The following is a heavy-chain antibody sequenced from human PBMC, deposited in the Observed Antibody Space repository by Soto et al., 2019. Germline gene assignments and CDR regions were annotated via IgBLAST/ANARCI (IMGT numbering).Heavy chain of an antibody. CDR2: ISGSADST. CDR3: AGPIFASGP. CDR1: GFTFSSYA. Sequence: EVQLLESGGGLVQPGGSLRLSCAASGFTFSSYAMSWVRQAPGKGLEWVSTISGSADSTYYADSVKGRFTISRANYKNTLYLQMSGLRAGDTAVYYCAGPIFASGPWGQGTLVTVSS. V-gene: IGHV3-23*01. J-gene: IGHJ5*02. D-gene: IGHD3-3*01.